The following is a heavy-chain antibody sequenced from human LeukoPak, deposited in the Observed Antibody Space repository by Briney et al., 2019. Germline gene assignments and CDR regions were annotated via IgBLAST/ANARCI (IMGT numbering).Heavy chain of an antibody. J-gene: IGHJ4*02. V-gene: IGHV3-53*01. CDR3: ARVVTGTTYLRLYYFDS. Sequence: GGSLRLSCAASGFTFSSNYMSWVRQAPGKGLEWVSFIYSDGSTYYADSVKGRFTISRDTSKNTLYLQMNSLRAEDTAVYFCARVVTGTTYLRLYYFDSWGQGTLVTVSS. D-gene: IGHD1-7*01. CDR1: GFTFSSNY. CDR2: IYSDGST.